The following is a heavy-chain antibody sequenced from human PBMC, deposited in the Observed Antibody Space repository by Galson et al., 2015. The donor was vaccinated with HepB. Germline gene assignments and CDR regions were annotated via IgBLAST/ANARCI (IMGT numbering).Heavy chain of an antibody. CDR3: ARRWIQLVGAFDI. J-gene: IGHJ3*02. CDR2: ISGSGDST. D-gene: IGHD5-18*01. Sequence: SLRLSCAASGFTLRLYAMNWVRQAPGKGLEWVSAISGSGDSTDYADSVKGRFTISRDNSKNTLYLQMNSLRAEDTAVYYCARRWIQLVGAFDIWGQGTMVTVSS. CDR1: GFTLRLYA. V-gene: IGHV3-23*01.